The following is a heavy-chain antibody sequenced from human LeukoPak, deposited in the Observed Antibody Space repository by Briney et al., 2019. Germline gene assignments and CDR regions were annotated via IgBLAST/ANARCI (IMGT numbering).Heavy chain of an antibody. CDR3: ARADYSSGCDY. CDR1: GFTFSDYS. V-gene: IGHV3-21*01. Sequence: GGSLRLSXAASGFTFSDYSMNWVRQAPGKGLEWVSSISSGSSYIHYADSLKGRFTISRDNAKNSLSLQMDSLRAEDSAVYYCARADYSSGCDYWGQGTLVTVSS. D-gene: IGHD6-19*01. CDR2: ISSGSSYI. J-gene: IGHJ4*02.